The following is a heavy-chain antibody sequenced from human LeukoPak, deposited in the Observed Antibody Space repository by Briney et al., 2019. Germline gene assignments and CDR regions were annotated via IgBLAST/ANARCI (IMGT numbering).Heavy chain of an antibody. J-gene: IGHJ6*02. D-gene: IGHD1-1*01. CDR2: ISYDGSNK. CDR1: GFTFSSYA. V-gene: IGHV3-30-3*01. CDR3: ARSNNWNDFWYYGMDV. Sequence: GRSLRLSCAASGFTFSSYAMHWVRQAPGKGLEWVAVISYDGSNKYYADSVKGRFTISRDNSKNTLYLQMNSLRAEDTAVYYCARSNNWNDFWYYGMDVWGQGTTVTVSS.